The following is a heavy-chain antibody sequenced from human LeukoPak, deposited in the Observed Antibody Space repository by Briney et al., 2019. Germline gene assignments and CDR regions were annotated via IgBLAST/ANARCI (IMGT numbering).Heavy chain of an antibody. Sequence: PSETLSLTCTVSGGSISSYYWSWIRQPPGKGLEWIGYIYYSGSTNYNPSLKSRVTISVDTSKNQFSLKLSSVTAADTAVYYCARRAHDSRYFDLWGRGTLVTVSS. CDR3: ARRAHDSRYFDL. CDR1: GGSISSYY. V-gene: IGHV4-59*01. CDR2: IYYSGST. D-gene: IGHD2-21*02. J-gene: IGHJ2*01.